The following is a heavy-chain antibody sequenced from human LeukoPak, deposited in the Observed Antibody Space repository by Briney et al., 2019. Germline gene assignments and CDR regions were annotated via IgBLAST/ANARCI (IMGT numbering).Heavy chain of an antibody. V-gene: IGHV1-18*04. Sequence: ASVNVSCKASGYTFINYGINWVRQAPGQGREWMGWISTYNGNTNYAQKFQGRVTMTTDTSTSTAYMEVKSLRSDDTAVYYCAREWAGGYSYGPYLDYWGQGTLVTVSS. CDR3: AREWAGGYSYGPYLDY. D-gene: IGHD5-18*01. J-gene: IGHJ4*02. CDR1: GYTFINYG. CDR2: ISTYNGNT.